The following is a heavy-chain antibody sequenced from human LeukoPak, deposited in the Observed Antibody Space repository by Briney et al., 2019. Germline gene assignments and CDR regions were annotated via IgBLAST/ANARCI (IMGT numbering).Heavy chain of an antibody. J-gene: IGHJ4*02. V-gene: IGHV3-30*02. Sequence: GGSLRLSCAASGFTFNSYGMHWARQAPGKGLEWVAFIQYDGSNKYYPDSVKGRFTVSRDNSQNALYLQMNSLRADDTAVYYCAKDPRRAGYSNGWYLEYWGQGTLVTVSS. D-gene: IGHD6-19*01. CDR3: AKDPRRAGYSNGWYLEY. CDR1: GFTFNSYG. CDR2: IQYDGSNK.